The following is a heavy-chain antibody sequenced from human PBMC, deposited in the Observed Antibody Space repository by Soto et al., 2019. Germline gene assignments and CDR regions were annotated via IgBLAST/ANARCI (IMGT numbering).Heavy chain of an antibody. D-gene: IGHD3-22*01. CDR2: ISYDGRNK. V-gene: IGHV3-30*18. CDR1: GFTFSSYG. Sequence: QVQLVESGGGVVQPGRSLRLSCAASGFTFSSYGMHWVRQAPGKGLEWVAVISYDGRNKYYADSVKGRFTISRDNSKNTLYLQMNSLRAEDTAVYYCAKDTYYYDSSDYWGQGTLVTVSS. J-gene: IGHJ4*02. CDR3: AKDTYYYDSSDY.